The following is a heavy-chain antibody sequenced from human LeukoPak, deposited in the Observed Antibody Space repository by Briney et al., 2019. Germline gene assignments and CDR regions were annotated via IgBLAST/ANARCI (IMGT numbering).Heavy chain of an antibody. D-gene: IGHD3-22*01. Sequence: SETLSLTCTDSGGSISSYYWSWIRQPPGKGLEWIGHIYYSGSTNYNPSLKSRVTISVDTSKNQFSLKLNSVTAADTAVYYCARGYHDFSGYWLSYFDYWGQGTLVTVSS. V-gene: IGHV4-59*01. J-gene: IGHJ4*02. CDR1: GGSISSYY. CDR3: ARGYHDFSGYWLSYFDY. CDR2: IYYSGST.